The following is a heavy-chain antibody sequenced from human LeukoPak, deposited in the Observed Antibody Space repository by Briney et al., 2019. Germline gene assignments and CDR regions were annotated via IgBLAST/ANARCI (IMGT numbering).Heavy chain of an antibody. J-gene: IGHJ4*02. D-gene: IGHD3-3*01. CDR3: ARLKRFLEWLQWWDY. CDR1: GGSISSGGYY. CDR2: IYYSGST. V-gene: IGHV4-31*03. Sequence: SETLSLTCTVSGGSISSGGYYWSWIRQHPGKGLEWIGYIYYSGSTYYNPSLKSRVTISVDTSKNQFSLKLSSVTAADTAVYYCARLKRFLEWLQWWDYWGQGTLVTVSS.